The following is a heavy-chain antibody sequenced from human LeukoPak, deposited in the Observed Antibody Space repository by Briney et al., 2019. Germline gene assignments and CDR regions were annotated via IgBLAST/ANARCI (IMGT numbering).Heavy chain of an antibody. CDR2: ISSGSSYI. J-gene: IGHJ4*02. Sequence: GGSLRLSCAGSGFTFSSYSMNWVRQAPGGGLEWVSFISSGSSYIYYANSVKDRFITSRDNAKKSMFLQMDSLRAEDTAVYYCARARSGYTSGSDFDYWGQGTLVTVSS. D-gene: IGHD6-19*01. CDR3: ARARSGYTSGSDFDY. CDR1: GFTFSSYS. V-gene: IGHV3-21*01.